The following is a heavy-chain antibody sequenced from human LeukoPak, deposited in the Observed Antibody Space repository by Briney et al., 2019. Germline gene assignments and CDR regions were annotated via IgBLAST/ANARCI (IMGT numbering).Heavy chain of an antibody. Sequence: PSETLSLTCAVHGGSFSDYYWSWIRQPPGKGLEWIGEINHSGSTNYNPSLKSRVTISVDTSKNQFSLKLTSVTAADTAVYYCATSHYGYHYWGQGILVTVSS. J-gene: IGHJ4*02. D-gene: IGHD5-18*01. CDR1: GGSFSDYY. CDR2: INHSGST. CDR3: ATSHYGYHY. V-gene: IGHV4-34*01.